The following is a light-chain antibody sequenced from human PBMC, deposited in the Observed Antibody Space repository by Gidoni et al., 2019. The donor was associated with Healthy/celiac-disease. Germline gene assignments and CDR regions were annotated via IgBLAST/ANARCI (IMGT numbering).Light chain of an antibody. CDR1: SSDVGNYNL. V-gene: IGLV2-23*01. CDR2: EGS. J-gene: IGLJ3*02. Sequence: QSALTQPASVSGSPAPSITISCTGTSSDVGNYNLVSWYQQHPGKAPKLMIYEGSKRPSGVSNRFSGSKSGNTASLTISGLQAEDEADYYCCSYAGSSTLVFGGGTKLTVL. CDR3: CSYAGSSTLV.